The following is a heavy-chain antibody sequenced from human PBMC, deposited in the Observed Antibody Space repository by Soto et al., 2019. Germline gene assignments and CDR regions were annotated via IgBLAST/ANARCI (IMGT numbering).Heavy chain of an antibody. Sequence: QVHLQESGPGLVKPSQTLSLTCTVSGGSISSGGYYWSWIRQHPGKGLEWIGYIYYSGSTNYNPSLKSRFTISVDTSKNQFSLKLSSVTAADTAVYYCARELAVTAFDYWGQGTLVTVSS. V-gene: IGHV4-31*03. J-gene: IGHJ4*02. CDR2: IYYSGST. CDR1: GGSISSGGYY. D-gene: IGHD2-21*02. CDR3: ARELAVTAFDY.